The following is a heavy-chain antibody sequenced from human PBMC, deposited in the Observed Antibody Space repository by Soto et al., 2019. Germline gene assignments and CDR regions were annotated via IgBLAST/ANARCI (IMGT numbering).Heavy chain of an antibody. Sequence: QVQLVQSGAEVKKPGASVKVSCKTSGYALNSYDITWVRQAPGQGLEWMGWISGHNGDTNYEQKFQGRVTMTTDTSTSTAYMELSSLTSDDTAVYYCARAGADTFSGPFDFWGQGTLVTVSS. CDR3: ARAGADTFSGPFDF. CDR2: ISGHNGDT. V-gene: IGHV1-18*04. D-gene: IGHD5-18*01. J-gene: IGHJ4*02. CDR1: GYALNSYD.